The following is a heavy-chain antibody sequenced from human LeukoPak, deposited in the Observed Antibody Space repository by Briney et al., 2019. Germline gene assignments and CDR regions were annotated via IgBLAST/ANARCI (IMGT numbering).Heavy chain of an antibody. CDR2: ISGSGGST. CDR1: GFTFSSYA. Sequence: GGSLRLSCAASGFTFSSYAMSWVRQAPGKGLEWVSAISGSGGSTYYADSVKGRFTISRDNSKNTLYLQMNSLRAEDTAVYYCAKQLLWFGELSRFDYWGQGTLVTVSS. V-gene: IGHV3-23*01. J-gene: IGHJ4*02. CDR3: AKQLLWFGELSRFDY. D-gene: IGHD3-10*01.